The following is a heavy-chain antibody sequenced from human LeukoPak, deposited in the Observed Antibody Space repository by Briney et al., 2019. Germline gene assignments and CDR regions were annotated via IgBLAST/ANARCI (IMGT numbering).Heavy chain of an antibody. CDR2: ISSSDSTI. D-gene: IGHD3-9*01. CDR3: ARGDILTGSDYYYYMDV. CDR1: GFTFSSYE. J-gene: IGHJ6*03. Sequence: QTGGSLRLSCAASGFTFSSYEMNWVRQAPGKGLEWVSYISSSDSTIYYADSAKGRFTISRDNAKNSLYLQMNSLRAEDTAVYYCARGDILTGSDYYYYMDVWGKGTTVTISS. V-gene: IGHV3-48*03.